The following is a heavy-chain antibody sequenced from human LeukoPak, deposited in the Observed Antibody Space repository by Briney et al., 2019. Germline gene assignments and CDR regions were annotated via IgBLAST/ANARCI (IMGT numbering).Heavy chain of an antibody. CDR2: IYHSGST. D-gene: IGHD6-19*01. V-gene: IGHV4-4*02. CDR1: GGSISSSNW. Sequence: KASETLSLTCAVSGGSISSSNWWSWVRQPPGKGLEWIREIYHSGSTNYNPSLKSRVTISVDKSKNQFSLKLSSVTAADTAVYYCATDSSGWDAFDIWGQGTMVTVSS. J-gene: IGHJ3*02. CDR3: ATDSSGWDAFDI.